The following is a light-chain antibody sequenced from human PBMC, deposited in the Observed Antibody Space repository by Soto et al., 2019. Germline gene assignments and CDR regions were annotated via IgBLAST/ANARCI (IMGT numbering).Light chain of an antibody. Sequence: QSLLTQPPSVSGAPGQRVTISCSGTSSSIGAGYEVYWYHQLPGTAPKLVVSGNGNRPSGVPDRLSASKSGTSASLAITGLKAEDEGHHYCQTYETRWTAYVFGTGTMLT. V-gene: IGLV1-40*01. CDR1: SSSIGAGYE. CDR3: QTYETRWTAYV. CDR2: GNG. J-gene: IGLJ1*01.